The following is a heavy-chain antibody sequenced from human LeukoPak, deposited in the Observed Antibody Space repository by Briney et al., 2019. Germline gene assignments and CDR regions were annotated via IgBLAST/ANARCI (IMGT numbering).Heavy chain of an antibody. D-gene: IGHD3-16*01. V-gene: IGHV3-48*02. CDR2: ISSTSSTV. CDR3: ARDMEIGTMVTFKYWY. Sequence: GGSLRLSCAASGFTFRSYNMNWVRLAPGKGLEWVSYISSTSSTVYYADSVKGRFTISRDNAKNSLYLQMNSLRDEDTAVYYCARDMEIGTMVTFKYWYWGQGTLVTVSS. J-gene: IGHJ4*02. CDR1: GFTFRSYN.